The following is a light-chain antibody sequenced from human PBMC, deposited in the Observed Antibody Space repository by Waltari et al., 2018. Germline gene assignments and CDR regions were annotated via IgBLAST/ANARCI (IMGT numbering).Light chain of an antibody. V-gene: IGKV3-15*01. J-gene: IGKJ1*01. Sequence: EIVMTHSPATLSVSSCERATLSCRASQTVGSHLAWYQQTPGQAPRLLIYSASTRDTGTQPRFRGRGSGTEFTLTISSLQSEDFAVYYCQQYNDWPQTFGQGTKVEIK. CDR3: QQYNDWPQT. CDR2: SAS. CDR1: QTVGSH.